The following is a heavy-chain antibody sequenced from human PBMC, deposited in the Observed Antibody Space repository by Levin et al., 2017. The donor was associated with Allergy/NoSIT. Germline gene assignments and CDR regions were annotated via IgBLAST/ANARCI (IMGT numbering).Heavy chain of an antibody. D-gene: IGHD6-19*01. J-gene: IGHJ6*02. CDR2: ISSSSSAI. V-gene: IGHV3-48*02. CDR1: GFDFKSYS. Sequence: HAGGSLRLSCAASGFDFKSYSMNWVRQAPGKRPEWISYISSSSSAIYYADSVRGRFTVSRDNAMNSVSLQMDSLRDEDTALYYCARTELSLGWTYHGMDVWGPGITVTVSS. CDR3: ARTELSLGWTYHGMDV.